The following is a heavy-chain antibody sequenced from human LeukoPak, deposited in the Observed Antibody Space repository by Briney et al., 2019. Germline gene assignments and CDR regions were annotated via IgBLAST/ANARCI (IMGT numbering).Heavy chain of an antibody. Sequence: SETLSLTCAVYGGPFSGYYWSWIRQPPGKGLEWIGEINHSGSTNYNPSLKSRVTISVDTSKNQFSLKLSSVTAADTAVYYCARGQVPHTWGQGTMVTVSS. CDR3: ARGQVPHT. CDR1: GGPFSGYY. CDR2: INHSGST. D-gene: IGHD4/OR15-4a*01. V-gene: IGHV4-34*01. J-gene: IGHJ3*02.